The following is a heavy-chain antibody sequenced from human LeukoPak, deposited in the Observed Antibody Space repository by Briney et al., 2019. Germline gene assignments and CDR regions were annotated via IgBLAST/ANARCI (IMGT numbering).Heavy chain of an antibody. CDR1: GFTFSSYG. Sequence: GRSLRLSCAASGFTFSSYGMHWVRQAPGKGLEWVAVISYDGSNKYYADSVKGRFTISRDNSKNTLYLQMNSLRAEDTAVYYCAKALYGTDAFDIWGQGTMITVSS. V-gene: IGHV3-30*18. D-gene: IGHD4-17*01. CDR2: ISYDGSNK. CDR3: AKALYGTDAFDI. J-gene: IGHJ3*02.